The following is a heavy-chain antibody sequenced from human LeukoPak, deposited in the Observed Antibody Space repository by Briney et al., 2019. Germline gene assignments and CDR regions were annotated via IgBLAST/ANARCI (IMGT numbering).Heavy chain of an antibody. CDR2: ITSNGGST. J-gene: IGHJ4*02. Sequence: GGSLRLSCSASGFTFSTNSMHWVRQAPGKGLEFVSAITSNGGSTYYADSVKGRFTISRDNSKNTLYLQMYSLRAEDTAVYYCARAFTSTGYYYVEYWGQGTLVTVSS. V-gene: IGHV3-64*04. CDR3: ARAFTSTGYYYVEY. CDR1: GFTFSTNS. D-gene: IGHD3-22*01.